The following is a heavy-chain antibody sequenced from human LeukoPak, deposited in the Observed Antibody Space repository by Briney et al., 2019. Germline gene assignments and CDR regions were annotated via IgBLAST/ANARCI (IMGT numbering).Heavy chain of an antibody. CDR2: IYIGGTT. CDR3: ARESRAGYDYVWESYRYTGLDY. D-gene: IGHD3-16*02. Sequence: GGSLRLSCAASGFSVSNNYINCVRQAPGKGLEWVSVIYIGGTTYYADSVKGRFTISRDNSKNTVYLQMNSLRVEDTAVYYCARESRAGYDYVWESYRYTGLDYWGQGTLVTVSS. J-gene: IGHJ4*02. V-gene: IGHV3-66*01. CDR1: GFSVSNNY.